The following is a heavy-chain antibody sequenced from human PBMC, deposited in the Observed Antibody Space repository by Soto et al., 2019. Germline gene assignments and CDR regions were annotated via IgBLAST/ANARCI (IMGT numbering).Heavy chain of an antibody. V-gene: IGHV3-74*01. Sequence: EVQLVESGGGLVQPGGYLRLSCGASGFTFSSYWMHWVRQAPGKGLVWVSRINSDGSSTSYADSVKGRFTISRDNAKNTMYLQMNSLRAEDTAVYYCARRRGSSGWKTNFDYWGQGTLVTVSS. CDR3: ARRRGSSGWKTNFDY. J-gene: IGHJ4*02. CDR2: INSDGSST. D-gene: IGHD6-19*01. CDR1: GFTFSSYW.